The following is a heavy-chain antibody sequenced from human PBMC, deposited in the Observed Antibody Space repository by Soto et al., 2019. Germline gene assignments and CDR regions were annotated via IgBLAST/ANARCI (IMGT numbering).Heavy chain of an antibody. CDR2: IIPIFGTA. D-gene: IGHD5-12*01. V-gene: IGHV1-69*12. Sequence: QVQLVQSGAEVKKPGSSVKVSCKASGGTFSSSTISWVRQAPGQGLEWMGGIIPIFGTANYAQKFQGRVTITADESTSTAYMELSSLRSEDTAVYYCASLLRGYSGTGDYWGQGTLVTVSS. CDR3: ASLLRGYSGTGDY. CDR1: GGTFSSST. J-gene: IGHJ4*02.